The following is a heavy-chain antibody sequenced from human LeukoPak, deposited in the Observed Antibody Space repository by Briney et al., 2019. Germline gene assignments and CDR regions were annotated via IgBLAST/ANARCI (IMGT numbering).Heavy chain of an antibody. CDR3: ARRVIAAAADLEY. Sequence: GASVKVSCKASGYTFTDYYMHWVRQAPGQGLEWMGWINPNSGDTNYAQKSQGRVTMTRDTSISTAYMELSRLTSDDTAVYYCARRVIAAAADLEYWGQGTLVTVSS. CDR2: INPNSGDT. CDR1: GYTFTDYY. D-gene: IGHD6-13*01. J-gene: IGHJ4*02. V-gene: IGHV1-2*02.